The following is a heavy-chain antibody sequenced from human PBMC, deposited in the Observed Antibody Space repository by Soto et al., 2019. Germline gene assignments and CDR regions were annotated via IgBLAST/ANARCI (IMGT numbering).Heavy chain of an antibody. J-gene: IGHJ3*02. CDR3: ARIQDGDAFDM. CDR2: ISQSGRA. Sequence: SETLSLTCTVSGASISSNNCWTWFRQSPGKGLEWIGKISQSGRANYNPSLRGRGRMSIDKSKNLLSLKVNYVNAADTAVYYCARIQDGDAFDMWGQGTMVTVSS. V-gene: IGHV4-4*02. CDR1: GASISSNNC.